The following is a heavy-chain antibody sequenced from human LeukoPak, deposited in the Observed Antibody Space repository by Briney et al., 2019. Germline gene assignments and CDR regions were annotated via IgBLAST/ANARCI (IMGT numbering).Heavy chain of an antibody. D-gene: IGHD3-3*01. CDR3: ARGLCYDFWSGYLTPYYFDY. V-gene: IGHV4-61*02. CDR2: IYTSGST. CDR1: GGSISSGSYY. J-gene: IGHJ4*02. Sequence: NPSQTLSLTCTVSGGSISSGSYYWSWIRQPAGKGLEWIGRIYTSGSTNYNPSLKSRVTISVDTSKNQFSLKLSSVTAADTAVYYCARGLCYDFWSGYLTPYYFDYWGQGTLVTVSS.